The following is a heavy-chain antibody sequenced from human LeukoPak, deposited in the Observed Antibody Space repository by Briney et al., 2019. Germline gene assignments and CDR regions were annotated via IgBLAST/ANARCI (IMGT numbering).Heavy chain of an antibody. CDR1: GGTFSSYT. CDR2: IIPIHGIA. Sequence: SVKVSCKASGGTFSSYTISWVRQAPGQGLEWIGRIIPIHGIANYAQKFQGRVTITADKSTSTAYMELSSLRSEDTAVYYCARGEDYDYVWGSYRYTFFDYWGQGTLVTVSS. D-gene: IGHD3-16*02. V-gene: IGHV1-69*02. J-gene: IGHJ4*02. CDR3: ARGEDYDYVWGSYRYTFFDY.